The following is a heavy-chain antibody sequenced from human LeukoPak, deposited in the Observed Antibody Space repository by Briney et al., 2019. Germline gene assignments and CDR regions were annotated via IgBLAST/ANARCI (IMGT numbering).Heavy chain of an antibody. CDR2: INHSGST. V-gene: IGHV4-34*03. Sequence: PSETLSLTCAVYGGSFSGYYWSWIRQPPGKGLEWIGEINHSGSTNYNPSLKGRVTISVDTSKNQFSLKLSSVTAADTAVYYCSRNWNQESFDYWGQGTLVTVSS. CDR3: SRNWNQESFDY. J-gene: IGHJ4*02. D-gene: IGHD1-20*01. CDR1: GGSFSGYY.